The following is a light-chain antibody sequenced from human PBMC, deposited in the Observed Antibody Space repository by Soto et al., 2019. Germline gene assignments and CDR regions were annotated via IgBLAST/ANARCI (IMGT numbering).Light chain of an antibody. CDR1: QNVSTY. V-gene: IGKV3-11*01. Sequence: EIVLTQSPATLSLSPGERVTLSCRASQNVSTYLAWYQQKPGQAPRLLIYDASDRATGIPARFSGSGSGTDFTLTISSLEPEDFAVYYCQQRTNWLTFGPGTNVDIQ. J-gene: IGKJ3*01. CDR3: QQRTNWLT. CDR2: DAS.